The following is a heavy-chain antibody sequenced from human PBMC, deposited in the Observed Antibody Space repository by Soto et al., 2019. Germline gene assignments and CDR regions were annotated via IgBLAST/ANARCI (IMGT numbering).Heavy chain of an antibody. CDR2: ISVYNGNT. CDR3: ARDPQYSGSLSGGGDAFDI. V-gene: IGHV1-18*01. J-gene: IGHJ3*02. CDR1: GYTFISHG. Sequence: QVQLVQSGAEVKKPGASVKVSCKASGYTFISHGLTWVRQAPGQGLEWLGWISVYNGNTNYAQNLQGRVTMTTDTSTSTAYMELRGLRSDDTAVYYCARDPQYSGSLSGGGDAFDIWGQGTMVTVSS. D-gene: IGHD1-26*01.